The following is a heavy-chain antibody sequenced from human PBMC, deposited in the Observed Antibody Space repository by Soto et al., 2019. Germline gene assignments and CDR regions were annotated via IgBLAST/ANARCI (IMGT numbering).Heavy chain of an antibody. V-gene: IGHV3-21*06. CDR3: ARDTRTVYCTSTSCYYYGLYV. D-gene: IGHD2-2*01. J-gene: IGHJ6*02. CDR2: ISSDSRYI. Sequence: PGGSLRLSCAASGFTFSDFGMNWVRQAPGKGLEWVSSISSDSRYINYADSVKGRFTISRDNAKNSVYLQMNSLRAEDTAVYYCARDTRTVYCTSTSCYYYGLYVWGQGTTVTVSS. CDR1: GFTFSDFG.